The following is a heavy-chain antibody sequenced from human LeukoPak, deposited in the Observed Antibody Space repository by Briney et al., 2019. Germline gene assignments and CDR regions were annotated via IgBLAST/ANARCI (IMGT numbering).Heavy chain of an antibody. CDR2: IYHSGST. D-gene: IGHD4-17*01. J-gene: IGHJ4*02. CDR3: ATGLYYGDYVDY. Sequence: SETLSLTCTVSGYSISSGYYWGWIRQPPGKGLEWIGSIYHSGSTYYNPSLKSRVTISVDTSKNQFSLKLSSVTAADTAVYYCATGLYYGDYVDYWGQGTLVTVSS. V-gene: IGHV4-38-2*02. CDR1: GYSISSGYY.